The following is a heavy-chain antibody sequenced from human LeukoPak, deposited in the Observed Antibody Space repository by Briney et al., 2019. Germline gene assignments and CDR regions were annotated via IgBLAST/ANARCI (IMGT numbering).Heavy chain of an antibody. V-gene: IGHV4-34*01. Sequence: SATLSLTCAVYGGSFSGYYWSWIRQPPGKGLEWIGEINHSGSTNYNPSLKSRVTISVDTSKNQFSLQLSSVTAADTAVYYCAREICRYCSSTSTSWGQGTLVTVSS. J-gene: IGHJ5*02. CDR2: INHSGST. CDR1: GGSFSGYY. D-gene: IGHD2-2*01. CDR3: AREICRYCSSTSTS.